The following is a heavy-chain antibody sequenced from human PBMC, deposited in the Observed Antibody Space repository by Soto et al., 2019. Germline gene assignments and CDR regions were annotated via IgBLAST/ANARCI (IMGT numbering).Heavy chain of an antibody. D-gene: IGHD6-13*01. V-gene: IGHV1-3*01. CDR1: GYTFTSYA. Sequence: VKVSCKASGYTFTSYAMHWVRQAPGQRLEWMGWINAGNGNTKYSQKFQGRVTITRDTSASTAYMELSSLRSEDTAVYYCARDLFHGSWDTGGYYYYGMDVWGQGTTVTVSS. CDR2: INAGNGNT. CDR3: ARDLFHGSWDTGGYYYYGMDV. J-gene: IGHJ6*02.